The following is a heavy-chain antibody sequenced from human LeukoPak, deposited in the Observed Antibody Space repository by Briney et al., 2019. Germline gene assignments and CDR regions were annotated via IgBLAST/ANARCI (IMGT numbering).Heavy chain of an antibody. V-gene: IGHV1-2*02. J-gene: IGHJ4*02. D-gene: IGHD1-1*01. CDR1: GYTFTGYY. CDR3: ARAPVTRRNWNDY. CDR2: INPNSGGT. Sequence: ASVKVSCKASGYTFTGYYMHWVRQAPGQGLEWMGWINPNSGGTNYAQKFQGRVTMTRDTSISTAYMELSRLRSDDTAVYYCARAPVTRRNWNDYWGQGTLVTVSS.